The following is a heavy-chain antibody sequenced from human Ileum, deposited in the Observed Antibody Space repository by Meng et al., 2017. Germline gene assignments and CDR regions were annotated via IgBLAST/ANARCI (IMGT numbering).Heavy chain of an antibody. V-gene: IGHV4-30-4*01. CDR1: NGSPTNVNNY. J-gene: IGHJ4*02. D-gene: IGHD5-18*01. Sequence: QVQLQESGPGLVKPSQTLSLTCRLSNGSPTNVNNYWNWIRQAPGQALEHIGYIYYDGSSYATPSLKSRVTMSIDTSTNQFSLRLDSVTAADTAVYYCAREFYVDTAMVIDSWGPGALVTVSS. CDR3: AREFYVDTAMVIDS. CDR2: IYYDGSS.